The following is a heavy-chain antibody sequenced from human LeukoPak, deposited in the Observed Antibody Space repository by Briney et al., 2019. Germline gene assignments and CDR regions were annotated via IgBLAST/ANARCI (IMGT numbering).Heavy chain of an antibody. V-gene: IGHV3-23*01. Sequence: GGSLRLSCVVSDFTFAVSWVRQAPGKGLEWISTINGRGDDSFHADSVKGRFTISRDTSKNTLYLYMSSLRAADTAMYFCVRMRGPERRHCFDYWSQGALLIVSS. CDR3: VRMRGPERRHCFDY. J-gene: IGHJ4*02. CDR2: INGRGDDS. D-gene: IGHD1-1*01. CDR1: DFTFA.